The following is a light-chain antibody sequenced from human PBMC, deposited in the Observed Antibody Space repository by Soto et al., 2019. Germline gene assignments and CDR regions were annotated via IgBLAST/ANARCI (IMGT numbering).Light chain of an antibody. V-gene: IGKV3-15*01. CDR1: QSISSE. CDR3: QQGHNWPLT. J-gene: IGKJ2*01. Sequence: EIVMTQSPATLSVSPGERATLSCRASQSISSELAWYQQKPGQPPRLLIYGASTRATGVPARFTGSGSGSDFTLTISGLQSEDFAVYYCQQGHNWPLTVRQGNRLEI. CDR2: GAS.